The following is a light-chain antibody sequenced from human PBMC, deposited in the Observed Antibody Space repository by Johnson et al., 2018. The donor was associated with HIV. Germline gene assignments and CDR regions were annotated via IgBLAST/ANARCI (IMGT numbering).Light chain of an antibody. CDR3: GTWDSSLSAGGV. CDR1: SSNIGNNY. Sequence: QSVLTQPPSVSAAPGQKVTISCSGSSSNIGNNYVSWYQQLPGTAPKLLIYENNKRPSGITDRFSGSKSGTSATLGITGLQTGYEADYYCGTWDSSLSAGGVFGPGTKVTVL. J-gene: IGLJ1*01. CDR2: ENN. V-gene: IGLV1-51*02.